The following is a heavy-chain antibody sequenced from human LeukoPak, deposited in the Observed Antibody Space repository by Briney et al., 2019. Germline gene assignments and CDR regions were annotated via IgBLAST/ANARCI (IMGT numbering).Heavy chain of an antibody. CDR1: GFTFSSYW. CDR2: INSDGSST. V-gene: IGHV3-74*01. D-gene: IGHD1-26*01. CDR3: ARGLVGARFDP. J-gene: IGHJ5*02. Sequence: GGSLRLSCAASGFTFSSYWMHWVRQAPGKGLLCVSRINSDGSSTIYADSVKDRFTISRDNAKNTLYLQMNSLRAEDTAVYYCARGLVGARFDPWGQGTLVTVSS.